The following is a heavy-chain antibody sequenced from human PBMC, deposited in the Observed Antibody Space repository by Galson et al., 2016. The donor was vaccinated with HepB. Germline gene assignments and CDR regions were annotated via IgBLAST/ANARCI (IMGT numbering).Heavy chain of an antibody. J-gene: IGHJ5*02. CDR3: AKCSVYSTGWCNSFDP. Sequence: SLRLSCAASGFTFSSYAMSWVRQAPGKGLEWVSSIRVSGGSTFYADSVKGRFTISTDTSKSTLYLQMSSLRAEDTAVYYCAKCSVYSTGWCNSFDPWGQGTPVIVSS. CDR1: GFTFSSYA. CDR2: IRVSGGST. V-gene: IGHV3-23*01. D-gene: IGHD6-19*01.